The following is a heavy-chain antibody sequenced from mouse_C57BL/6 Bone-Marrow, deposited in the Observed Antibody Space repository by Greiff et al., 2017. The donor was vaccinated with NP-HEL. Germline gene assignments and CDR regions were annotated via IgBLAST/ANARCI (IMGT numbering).Heavy chain of an antibody. D-gene: IGHD1-1*01. CDR3: SIHDDGSSFYWYFDV. CDR2: IHPSDSDT. CDR1: GYTFTSYW. J-gene: IGHJ1*03. V-gene: IGHV1-74*01. Sequence: QVQLQQPGAELVKPGASVKVSCKASGYTFTSYWMHWVKQRPGQGLEWIGRIHPSDSDTNYNQKFKGKATLTVDKSSSTAYMQISGLTSEDSAVYYCSIHDDGSSFYWYFDVWGTGTTVTVSS.